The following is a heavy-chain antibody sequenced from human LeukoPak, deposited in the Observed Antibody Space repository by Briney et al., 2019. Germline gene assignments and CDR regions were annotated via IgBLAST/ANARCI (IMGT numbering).Heavy chain of an antibody. CDR2: INPKSGGT. J-gene: IGHJ3*02. D-gene: IGHD2-21*01. V-gene: IGHV1-2*02. CDR3: ATLFRADSMSAFDI. Sequence: GASMKVSCKASGYTFTGYYLHWLRQAPGRGLEWMGWINPKSGGTDSAQKFQGRVTMTRDTSISTAYMDLSGLRSDDTAVYYCATLFRADSMSAFDIWGQGTMVTVSS. CDR1: GYTFTGYY.